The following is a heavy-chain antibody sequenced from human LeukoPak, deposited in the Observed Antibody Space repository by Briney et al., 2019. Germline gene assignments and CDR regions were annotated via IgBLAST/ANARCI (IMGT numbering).Heavy chain of an antibody. CDR2: INHSGST. Sequence: SEPLSLTCAVYGGSFSGYYWSWIRQPPGKGLEWIGEINHSGSTNYNPSLKSRVTISVDTSKNQFSLKLSSVTAADTAVYYCARIPSGIAAAGTSAKRDYWGQGTLVTVSS. J-gene: IGHJ4*02. D-gene: IGHD6-13*01. CDR1: GGSFSGYY. V-gene: IGHV4-34*01. CDR3: ARIPSGIAAAGTSAKRDY.